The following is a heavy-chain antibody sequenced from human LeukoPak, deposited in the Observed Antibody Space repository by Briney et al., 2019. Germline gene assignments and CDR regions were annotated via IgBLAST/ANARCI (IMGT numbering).Heavy chain of an antibody. D-gene: IGHD3-22*01. Sequence: SETLSLTCAVYGGSFSGYYWSWIRQPPGKGLEWIGEINHSGSTNYNPSLKSRVTISVDTSKNQFSLKLSSVTAADTAVYYCARVLPYYDSSGLTAYYFDYWGQGTLVTVSS. CDR2: INHSGST. J-gene: IGHJ4*02. CDR3: ARVLPYYDSSGLTAYYFDY. V-gene: IGHV4-34*01. CDR1: GGSFSGYY.